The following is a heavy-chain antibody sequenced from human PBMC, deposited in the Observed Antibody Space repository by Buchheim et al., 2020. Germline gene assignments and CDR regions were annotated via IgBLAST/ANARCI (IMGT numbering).Heavy chain of an antibody. CDR1: GGSISSYY. Sequence: QVQLQESGPGLVKPSETLSLTCTVSGGSISSYYWSWIRQPPGKGLEWIGYIYYSGSTNYNPSLKSRVTISVDTSKNQFSLKLSSVTAADTAVYYCARLFVDFWSGGGYYFDYWGQGTL. V-gene: IGHV4-59*08. CDR3: ARLFVDFWSGGGYYFDY. CDR2: IYYSGST. J-gene: IGHJ4*02. D-gene: IGHD3-3*01.